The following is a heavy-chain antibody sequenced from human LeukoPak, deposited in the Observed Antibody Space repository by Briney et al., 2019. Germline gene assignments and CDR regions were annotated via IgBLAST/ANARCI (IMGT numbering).Heavy chain of an antibody. CDR1: GYTFTSYG. J-gene: IGHJ3*02. D-gene: IGHD3-3*01. CDR2: ISAYNGNT. CDR3: ARDPITIFGVVSNAFDI. V-gene: IGHV1-18*01. Sequence: GASVKVSCKASGYTFTSYGISWVRQAPGQGLEWMGWISAYNGNTNYAQKLQGRVTMTTDTSTSTAYMELRSLRSDDTAVYYCARDPITIFGVVSNAFDIWGQGTMVTVSS.